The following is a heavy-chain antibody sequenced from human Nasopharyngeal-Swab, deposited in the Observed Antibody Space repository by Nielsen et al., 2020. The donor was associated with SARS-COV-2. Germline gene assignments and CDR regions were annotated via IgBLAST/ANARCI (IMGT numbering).Heavy chain of an antibody. V-gene: IGHV3-23*01. J-gene: IGHJ3*02. D-gene: IGHD3-3*01. Sequence: GGSLRLSCAASGFSFSSYAMSWVRQAPGKGLEWVSAISGSGGSTYYADSVKGRFTISRDNSKNTLYLQMNSLRAEDTAVYYCAKGRGEYYENAFDMWGQGTMVTVSS. CDR1: GFSFSSYA. CDR2: ISGSGGST. CDR3: AKGRGEYYENAFDM.